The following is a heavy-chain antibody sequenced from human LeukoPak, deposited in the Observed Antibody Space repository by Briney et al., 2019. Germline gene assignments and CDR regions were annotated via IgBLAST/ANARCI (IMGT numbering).Heavy chain of an antibody. CDR1: GGTFSSYA. CDR3: ARDEPEYSSSSGPGY. J-gene: IGHJ4*02. D-gene: IGHD6-6*01. V-gene: IGHV1-69*04. Sequence: SVKVSCKASGGTFSSYAISWVRQAPGQGLEWMGRIIPILGIANYAQKFQGRVTITADKSTSTAYMELSSLRSEDTAVYYCARDEPEYSSSSGPGYWGQGTLVTVSS. CDR2: IIPILGIA.